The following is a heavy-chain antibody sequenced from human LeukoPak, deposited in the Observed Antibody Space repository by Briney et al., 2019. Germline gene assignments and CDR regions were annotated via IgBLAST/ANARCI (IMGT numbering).Heavy chain of an antibody. CDR2: ISAYNGNT. V-gene: IGHV1-18*01. CDR3: ARMEGVRGVIPFDY. J-gene: IGHJ4*02. Sequence: GSSVKVSCKASGGTFSTYSISWVRQAPGQGLEWMGWISAYNGNTNYAQKLQGRVTMTTDTSTSTAYMELRSLRSDDTAVYYCARMEGVRGVIPFDYWGQGTLVTVSS. D-gene: IGHD3-10*01. CDR1: GGTFSTYS.